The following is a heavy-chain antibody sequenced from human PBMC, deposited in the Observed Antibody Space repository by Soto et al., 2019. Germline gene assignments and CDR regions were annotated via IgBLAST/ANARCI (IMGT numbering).Heavy chain of an antibody. J-gene: IGHJ6*02. CDR3: ARDEYSSGWYRNDYYYGMDV. V-gene: IGHV1-2*04. D-gene: IGHD6-19*01. CDR1: GYTFTGYY. CDR2: INPNSGGT. Sequence: ASVKVSCKASGYTFTGYYMHWVRQAPGQGLEWMGWINPNSGGTNYAQKFQGWVTMTGDTSISTAYMELSRLRSDDTAVYYCARDEYSSGWYRNDYYYGMDVWGQGTTVTVSS.